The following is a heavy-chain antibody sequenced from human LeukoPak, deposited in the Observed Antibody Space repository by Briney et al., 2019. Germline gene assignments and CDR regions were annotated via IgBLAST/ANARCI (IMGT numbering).Heavy chain of an antibody. CDR2: IYYTGST. D-gene: IGHD1-26*01. CDR1: GGSISSYY. J-gene: IGHJ4*02. Sequence: SETLSLTCTVSGGSISSYYWSWIRQPPGQGLEWIGYIYYTGSTDYNPSLKSRVTISVDTSKNQFSLKLSSVTAADTALYYCASGGIYYGAAFDFWGQGTLVTVSS. V-gene: IGHV4-59*01. CDR3: ASGGIYYGAAFDF.